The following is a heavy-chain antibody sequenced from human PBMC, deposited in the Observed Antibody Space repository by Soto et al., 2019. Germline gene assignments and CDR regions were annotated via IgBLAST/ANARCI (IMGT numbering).Heavy chain of an antibody. CDR3: ARDPPATRHGIDV. J-gene: IGHJ6*02. CDR2: ISGSGGST. CDR1: VFTFSSYA. Sequence: GSLRLSCAASVFTFSSYAMSWVRQAPGKGLEWVSAISGSGGSTYYADSVKGRFTISRGNSKNTLYLQMNSLRAEDTAVYYCARDPPATRHGIDVCGQGTTVTVSS. V-gene: IGHV3-23*01.